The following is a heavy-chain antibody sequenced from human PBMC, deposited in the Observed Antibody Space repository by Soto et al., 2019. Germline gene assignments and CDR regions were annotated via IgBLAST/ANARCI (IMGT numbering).Heavy chain of an antibody. Sequence: SXAASEFTLDSCVMSWVRQAPGKGLEWPSLISGSGRYTDYADSVKGRFTISRDNSKNTLYLQMNSLRVEDTAVYYCAKDPPSERMQPDYGMDVWGQGTTVTVSS. J-gene: IGHJ6*02. CDR2: ISGSGRYT. CDR1: EFTLDSCV. CDR3: AKDPPSERMQPDYGMDV. V-gene: IGHV3-23*01. D-gene: IGHD6-13*01.